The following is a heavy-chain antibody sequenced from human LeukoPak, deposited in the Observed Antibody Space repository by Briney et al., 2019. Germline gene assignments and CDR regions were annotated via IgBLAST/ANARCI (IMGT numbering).Heavy chain of an antibody. V-gene: IGHV3-23*01. Sequence: PGGSLRLSCAASGFTFTCYAMSWVRQAPEKRLEWVSAISGSGGITYYAGSVKGRFTISRDNSKNTLYLQMNSLRAEDTAVYYCAKGLAGYSSGWYDRRVSMDWFDPWGQGTLVTVSS. CDR1: GFTFTCYA. CDR3: AKGLAGYSSGWYDRRVSMDWFDP. D-gene: IGHD6-19*01. J-gene: IGHJ5*02. CDR2: ISGSGGIT.